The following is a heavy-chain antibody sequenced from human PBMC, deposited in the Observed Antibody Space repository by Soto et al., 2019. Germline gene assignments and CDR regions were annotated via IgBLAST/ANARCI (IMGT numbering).Heavy chain of an antibody. CDR1: GGSISSSSYY. CDR3: ARHWAEYSSGWELAEYFQH. J-gene: IGHJ1*01. V-gene: IGHV4-39*01. Sequence: QLQLQESGPGLVKPSETLSLTCTVSGGSISSSSYYWGWIRQPPGKGLEWIGSIYYSGSTYYNPSLKSRVTISVDTSKNQFSLKLSSVTAADTAVYYCARHWAEYSSGWELAEYFQHWGQGTLVTVSS. D-gene: IGHD6-19*01. CDR2: IYYSGST.